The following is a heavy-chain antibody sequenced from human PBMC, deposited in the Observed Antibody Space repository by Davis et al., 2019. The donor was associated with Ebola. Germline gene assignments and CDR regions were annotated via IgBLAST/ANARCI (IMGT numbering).Heavy chain of an antibody. J-gene: IGHJ4*02. Sequence: PGRSLRLSCAASGFTFSSYNMHWVRHAPGKGLVWVSRINDDGSNTRYRDSVKGRFTISRDNAKNTLYLQMNSLRVEDTAIYYCARDLDWVVYDYWGQGTLVTVSS. CDR2: INDDGSNT. CDR1: GFTFSSYN. V-gene: IGHV3-74*01. D-gene: IGHD1-1*01. CDR3: ARDLDWVVYDY.